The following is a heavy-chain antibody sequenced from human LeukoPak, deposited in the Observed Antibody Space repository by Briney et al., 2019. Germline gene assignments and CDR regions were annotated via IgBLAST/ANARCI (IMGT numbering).Heavy chain of an antibody. CDR3: ARDTGDQIPDY. CDR2: INPKSGGT. Sequence: ASVKVSCKASGYTFTGYYMYWVRQAPGQGLEWMGWINPKSGGTNYAQKFQGRVTMTRDTSISTAYMELSRLRSDDTAVYYCARDTGDQIPDYWGQGTLVTVSS. J-gene: IGHJ4*02. CDR1: GYTFTGYY. D-gene: IGHD3-16*01. V-gene: IGHV1-2*02.